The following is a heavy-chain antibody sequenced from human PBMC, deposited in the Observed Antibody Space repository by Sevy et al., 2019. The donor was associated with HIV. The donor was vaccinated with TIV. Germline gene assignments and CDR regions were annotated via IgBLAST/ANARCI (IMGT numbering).Heavy chain of an antibody. CDR3: ARRGYDSTGYPQYYFDN. CDR2: IYPDDSDI. CDR1: GYRFTSYW. J-gene: IGHJ4*02. V-gene: IGHV5-51*01. D-gene: IGHD3-22*01. Sequence: GESLKISCKASGYRFTSYWIAWVRQMPGKGLEWVGIIYPDDSDIRYSPSLQGQVTISVDKSISTAYLQWSSLKASDTAMYFCARRGYDSTGYPQYYFDNWGQGTLVTVSS.